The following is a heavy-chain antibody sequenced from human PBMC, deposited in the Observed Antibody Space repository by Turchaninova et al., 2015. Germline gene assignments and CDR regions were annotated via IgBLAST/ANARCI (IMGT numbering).Heavy chain of an antibody. D-gene: IGHD7-27*01. CDR1: GFRVSNYW. J-gene: IGHJ4*02. CDR3: ARDANWDFAY. CDR2: INRDGSGK. Sequence: VQLVESGGGLVQPGGSGGRSCAALGFRVSNYWRGRVRQAPGKGLELVANINRDGSGKYCVDSVMGRFTFSRDNAKNSLYLQMNSLRAEDTAVYYCARDANWDFAYWGQGALVTVSS. V-gene: IGHV3-7*01.